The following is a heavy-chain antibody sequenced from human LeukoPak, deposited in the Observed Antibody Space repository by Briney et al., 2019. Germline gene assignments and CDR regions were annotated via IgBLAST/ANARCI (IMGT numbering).Heavy chain of an antibody. J-gene: IGHJ4*02. CDR2: INHSGST. CDR3: ARGGYYYGSGSYYTDY. D-gene: IGHD3-10*01. CDR1: GGSSSGYY. Sequence: PSETLSLTCAVYGGSSSGYYWSWIRQPPGKGLEWIGEINHSGSTNYNPSLKSRVTISVDTSKNQFSLKLSSVTAADTAVYYCARGGYYYGSGSYYTDYWGQGTLVTVSS. V-gene: IGHV4-34*01.